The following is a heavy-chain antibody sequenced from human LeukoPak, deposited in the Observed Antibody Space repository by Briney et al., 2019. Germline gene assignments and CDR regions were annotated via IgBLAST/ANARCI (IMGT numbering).Heavy chain of an antibody. Sequence: SETLSLTCAVYGGSFSGYYWSWIRQPPGKGLEWIAEINHSGSTNYNPSLKSRVTISVDTSKNQFSLKLSSVTAADTAVYYCARARIAARLRPLDYWGQGTLVTVSS. CDR3: ARARIAARLRPLDY. CDR1: GGSFSGYY. V-gene: IGHV4-34*01. CDR2: INHSGST. D-gene: IGHD6-6*01. J-gene: IGHJ4*02.